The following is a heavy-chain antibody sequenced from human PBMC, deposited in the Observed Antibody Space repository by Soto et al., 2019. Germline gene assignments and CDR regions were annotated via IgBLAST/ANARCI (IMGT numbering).Heavy chain of an antibody. J-gene: IGHJ4*02. V-gene: IGHV1-69*13. CDR3: ANGGNYYESSAFAY. CDR2: ISTIFGTA. D-gene: IGHD3-22*01. CDR1: GDSSRSYA. Sequence: SVKVSCKASGDSSRSYAIRWVGQAPRHGLQWKGRISTIFGTANYAQRVEGRVTITANESANTANMELSSLRSDDTAVYYGANGGNYYESSAFAYWGQGTLVTVSS.